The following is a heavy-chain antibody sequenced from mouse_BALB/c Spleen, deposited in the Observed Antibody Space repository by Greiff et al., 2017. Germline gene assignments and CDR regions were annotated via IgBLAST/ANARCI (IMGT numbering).Heavy chain of an antibody. CDR2: IWAGGST. CDR3: ARDPRELGGYFDY. CDR1: GFSLTSYG. D-gene: IGHD4-1*01. J-gene: IGHJ2*01. Sequence: QVQLKQSGPGLVAPSQSLSITCTVSGFSLTSYGVHWVRQPPGKGLEWLGVIWAGGSTNYNSALMSRLSISKDNSKSQVFLKMNSLQTDDTAMYYCARDPRELGGYFDYWGQGTTLTVSS. V-gene: IGHV2-9*02.